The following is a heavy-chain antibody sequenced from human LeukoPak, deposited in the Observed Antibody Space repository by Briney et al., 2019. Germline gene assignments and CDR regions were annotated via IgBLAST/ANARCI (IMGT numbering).Heavy chain of an antibody. CDR1: GFTFSSYS. CDR3: ARDGSPGYQLLRIEYYYYMDV. Sequence: GGSLRLSCAASGFTFSSYSMNWVRQAPGEGLEWVSSISSSSSYIYYADSLKGRFTISRDNAKNSLYLQMNSLRAEDTAVYYCARDGSPGYQLLRIEYYYYMDVWGKGTTVTVSS. D-gene: IGHD2-2*01. V-gene: IGHV3-21*01. J-gene: IGHJ6*03. CDR2: ISSSSSYI.